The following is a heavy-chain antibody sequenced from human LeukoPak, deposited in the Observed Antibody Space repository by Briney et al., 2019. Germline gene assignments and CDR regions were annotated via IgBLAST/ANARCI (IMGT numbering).Heavy chain of an antibody. J-gene: IGHJ4*02. CDR1: GFTFSSYA. CDR2: IRGSGGGT. CDR3: AKAGIGVVGYFDY. V-gene: IGHV3-23*01. Sequence: GGSLRLSCAASGFTFSSYAMSWVRQAPGKGLEWVSTIRGSGGGTYYADSVKGRFTISRDNSKNTLYLQMNSLRDEDTALYYCAKAGIGVVGYFDYWGQGTLVTVSP. D-gene: IGHD6-19*01.